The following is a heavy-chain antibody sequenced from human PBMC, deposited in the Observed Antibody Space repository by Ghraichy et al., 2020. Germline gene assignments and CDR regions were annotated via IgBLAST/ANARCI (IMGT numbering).Heavy chain of an antibody. Sequence: ASVKVSCKASGYTFTSYGISWVRQAPGQGLEWMGWISAYNGNTNYAQKLQGRVTMTTDTSTSTAYMELRSLRSDDTAVYYCARDNQYDSSGTTLYWGQGTLVTVSS. CDR2: ISAYNGNT. V-gene: IGHV1-18*01. J-gene: IGHJ4*02. D-gene: IGHD3-22*01. CDR3: ARDNQYDSSGTTLY. CDR1: GYTFTSYG.